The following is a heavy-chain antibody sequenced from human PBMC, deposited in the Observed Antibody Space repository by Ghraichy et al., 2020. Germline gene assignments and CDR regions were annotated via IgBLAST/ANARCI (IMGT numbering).Heavy chain of an antibody. CDR3: ARDLMTYSSDYYYYMDV. CDR1: GFTFRISW. J-gene: IGHJ6*03. Sequence: GGSLRLSCAASGFTFRISWMSWVRQAPGKGLDWVANINQDGGEKYYVDSVKGRFTISRDNAKNSLFLQMNSLRAEDTAVYYCARDLMTYSSDYYYYMDVWGKGATVTVSS. D-gene: IGHD6-19*01. CDR2: INQDGGEK. V-gene: IGHV3-7*05.